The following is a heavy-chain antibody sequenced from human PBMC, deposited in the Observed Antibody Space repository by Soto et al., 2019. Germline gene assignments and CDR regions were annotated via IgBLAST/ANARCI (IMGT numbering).Heavy chain of an antibody. Sequence: EVQLVESGGGLVQPGGSLRLSCAASGFTFSNYWMHWVRQAPGKGLVWVSRINSDGSGTLYADSVKGRFTISRDNAKNTLYLQMNSLRAEDSAVYFCARARTGEFDYWGQGTLVTVSS. CDR2: INSDGSGT. CDR3: ARARTGEFDY. CDR1: GFTFSNYW. V-gene: IGHV3-74*01. J-gene: IGHJ4*02. D-gene: IGHD7-27*01.